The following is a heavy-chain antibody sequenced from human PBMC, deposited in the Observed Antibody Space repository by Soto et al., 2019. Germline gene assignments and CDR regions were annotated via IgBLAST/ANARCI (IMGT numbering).Heavy chain of an antibody. CDR3: ARIFNSGY. CDR1: GFTFSSYS. V-gene: IGHV3-48*01. D-gene: IGHD3-10*01. J-gene: IGHJ4*02. Sequence: GGSLRLSCAASGFTFSSYSMNWVRQAPGKGLEWVSYISSSSSTIYYADSVKGRFTISRDNAKNSLYLQMNSLRAEDTAVYYCARIFNSGYWGQGTLVTVSS. CDR2: ISSSSSTI.